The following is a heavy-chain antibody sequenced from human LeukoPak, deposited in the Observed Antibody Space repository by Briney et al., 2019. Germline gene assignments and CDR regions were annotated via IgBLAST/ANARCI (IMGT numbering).Heavy chain of an antibody. V-gene: IGHV1-18*01. CDR2: ISAYNGNT. Sequence: ASVKVSCKASGYTFTSYGISWVRQAPGQGLEWMGWISAYNGNTNYAQKLQGRVTMTTDTSTSTAYMELRSLRSDDTAVYYCARDDSSGYSPTPFDYWGQGTLVTVSS. D-gene: IGHD3-22*01. CDR1: GYTFTSYG. CDR3: ARDDSSGYSPTPFDY. J-gene: IGHJ4*02.